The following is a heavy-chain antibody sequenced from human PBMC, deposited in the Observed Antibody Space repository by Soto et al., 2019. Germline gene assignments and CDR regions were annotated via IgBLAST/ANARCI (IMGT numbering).Heavy chain of an antibody. CDR1: GFTFSSYA. D-gene: IGHD3-10*01. CDR2: ISGNGADT. CDR3: ARGSTDSYPGSRIFDF. V-gene: IGHV3-23*01. J-gene: IGHJ4*02. Sequence: DVQLLESGGGLVQPGGSVRLSCAASGFTFSSYAMSWVRQAPGKGLEWVSAISGNGADTSYADSVRGRFTISRDNSKKTLYLQMNSLRVEDSALYYCARGSTDSYPGSRIFDFWGRGTLVTVSS.